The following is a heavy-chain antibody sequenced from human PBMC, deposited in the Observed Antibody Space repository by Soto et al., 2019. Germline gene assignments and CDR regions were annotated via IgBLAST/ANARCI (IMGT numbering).Heavy chain of an antibody. Sequence: GGSLRLSCAASGFTFSSYAMSWVRQAPGKGLEWVSAISGSGVSTYYADSVKGRITISRDNSKNTLYLQMSSLRAEDTAVYYCAKSPGMYYYDSSGYYHYDYWGQGTLVTVSS. CDR2: ISGSGVST. CDR3: AKSPGMYYYDSSGYYHYDY. CDR1: GFTFSSYA. V-gene: IGHV3-23*01. D-gene: IGHD3-22*01. J-gene: IGHJ4*02.